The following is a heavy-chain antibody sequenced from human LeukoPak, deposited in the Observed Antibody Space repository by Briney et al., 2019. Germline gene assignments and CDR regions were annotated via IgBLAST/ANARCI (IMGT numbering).Heavy chain of an antibody. V-gene: IGHV3-48*01. CDR1: GFTFSSYS. CDR3: ARGYSYAAY. D-gene: IGHD5-18*01. J-gene: IGHJ4*02. Sequence: GGSLRLSCAASGFTFSSYSMNWVRQAPGKGLEWVSYISSSSSTKYYADSVKGRFTISRDNAKNSLYLQMNSLTAEDTAVYYCARGYSYAAYWGQGTLVTVSS. CDR2: ISSSSSTK.